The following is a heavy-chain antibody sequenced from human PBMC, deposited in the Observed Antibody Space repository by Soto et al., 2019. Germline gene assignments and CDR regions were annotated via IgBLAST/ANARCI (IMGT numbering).Heavy chain of an antibody. Sequence: SVKGSCKGCGYSFTSYYSDWLLQTTVQGLEWMGWMNPNSGNTGYAQKFQGRVTMTRNTSISTAYMELSSLRSEDTAVYYCARAVWFGEVDYYYGMDVWGQGTTVTVSS. J-gene: IGHJ6*02. V-gene: IGHV1-8*01. D-gene: IGHD3-10*01. CDR2: MNPNSGNT. CDR1: GYSFTSYY. CDR3: ARAVWFGEVDYYYGMDV.